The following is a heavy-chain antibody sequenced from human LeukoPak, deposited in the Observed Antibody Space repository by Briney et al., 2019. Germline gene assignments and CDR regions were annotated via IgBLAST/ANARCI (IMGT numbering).Heavy chain of an antibody. V-gene: IGHV1-69*01. D-gene: IGHD3-16*02. CDR3: VVQADAFDI. CDR1: GGTFSSYA. J-gene: IGHJ3*02. CDR2: IIPIFGTA. Sequence: SEKVSCKASGGTFSSYAISWVRQAPGQGLEWMGGIIPIFGTANYAQKFQGRVTITADESTSTVYMELSSLRSEDTAVYYCVVQADAFDIWGQGTMVTVSS.